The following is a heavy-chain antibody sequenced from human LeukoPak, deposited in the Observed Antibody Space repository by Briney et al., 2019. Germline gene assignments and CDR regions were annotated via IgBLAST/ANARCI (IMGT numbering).Heavy chain of an antibody. CDR3: ANGARYSSSWYYFDY. Sequence: GGSLRLSCAASRFTFSTYGMNWVRQTPGKGLEWVSAISGSGGSTYYADSVKGRFTISRDNSKNTLYLQMNSLRAEDTAVYYCANGARYSSSWYYFDYWGQGTLVTVSS. CDR1: RFTFSTYG. J-gene: IGHJ4*02. CDR2: ISGSGGST. D-gene: IGHD6-13*01. V-gene: IGHV3-23*01.